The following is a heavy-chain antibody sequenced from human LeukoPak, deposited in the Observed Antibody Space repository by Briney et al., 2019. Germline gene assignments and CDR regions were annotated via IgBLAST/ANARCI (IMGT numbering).Heavy chain of an antibody. CDR3: ARDRGDYVWGSYRLVY. CDR1: GFTFSSYA. D-gene: IGHD3-16*02. CDR2: IKQDGSEK. V-gene: IGHV3-7*01. Sequence: PGGSLRLSCAASGFTFSSYAMSWVRQAPGKGLEWVANIKQDGSEKYYVDSVKGRFTISGDNAKNSLYLQMNSLRAEDTAVYYCARDRGDYVWGSYRLVYWGQGTLVTVSS. J-gene: IGHJ4*02.